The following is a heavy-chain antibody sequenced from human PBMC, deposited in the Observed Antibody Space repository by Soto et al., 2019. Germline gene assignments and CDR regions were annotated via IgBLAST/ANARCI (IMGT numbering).Heavy chain of an antibody. Sequence: EVQLVESGGGLVQPGGSLRLSCAASGFTVSSNYMSWVRQAPGKGLEWVSVIYSGGSTYYADSVKGRFTISRDNSKNTLYLQMNSLRAEDTAVYYCVRETAAGTDYYYYMDVCGKVTTVTVSS. CDR3: VRETAAGTDYYYYMDV. D-gene: IGHD6-13*01. J-gene: IGHJ6*03. V-gene: IGHV3-66*01. CDR1: GFTVSSNY. CDR2: IYSGGST.